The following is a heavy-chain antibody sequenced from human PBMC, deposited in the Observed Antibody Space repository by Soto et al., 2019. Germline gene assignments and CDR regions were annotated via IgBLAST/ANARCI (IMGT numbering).Heavy chain of an antibody. Sequence: ASVKVSCKASGYNFTSYGISWVRQAPGQGLEWMGWISPHNDRTKYARRFQDRVTMTTETPTSTVYMELGSLRSDDTAVYYCARDFYYSSGPSFDHDAFGIWGQGTVVTVSS. D-gene: IGHD6-19*01. CDR3: ARDFYYSSGPSFDHDAFGI. V-gene: IGHV1-18*01. J-gene: IGHJ3*02. CDR1: GYNFTSYG. CDR2: ISPHNDRT.